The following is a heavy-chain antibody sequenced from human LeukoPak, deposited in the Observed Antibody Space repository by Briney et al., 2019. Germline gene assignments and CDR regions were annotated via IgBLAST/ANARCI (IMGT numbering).Heavy chain of an antibody. J-gene: IGHJ2*01. V-gene: IGHV4-59*01. D-gene: IGHD1-26*01. Sequence: PSETLSLTCTVSGGSISGYYWSWIRQPPGKGLEWIGYIYYSGSTNYNPSLKSRVTISVDTSKNQFSLKLSSVTAADTAVYYCARKVVGATGRWYFDLWGRGTLVTVSS. CDR2: IYYSGST. CDR3: ARKVVGATGRWYFDL. CDR1: GGSISGYY.